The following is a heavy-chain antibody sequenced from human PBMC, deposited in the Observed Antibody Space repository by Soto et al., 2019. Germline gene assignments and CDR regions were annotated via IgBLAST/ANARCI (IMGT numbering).Heavy chain of an antibody. CDR2: ISAYNGNT. CDR1: GYTFTSYG. J-gene: IGHJ3*02. V-gene: IGHV1-18*01. Sequence: ASVEVCWKACGYTFTSYGSSWVRQAPGQGLEWMGWISAYNGNTNYAQKLQGRVTTTTDTSTSTAYMELRSLRSDDTAVYYCARDLDIVVVEAVPESLDVFAIWGHGTIVPVSS. CDR3: ARDLDIVVVEAVPESLDVFAI. D-gene: IGHD2-15*01.